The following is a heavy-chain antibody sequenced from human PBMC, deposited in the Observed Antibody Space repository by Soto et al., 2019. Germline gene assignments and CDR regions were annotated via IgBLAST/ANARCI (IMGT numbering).Heavy chain of an antibody. CDR2: IYSDNNT. CDR3: ARHYSAMGV. J-gene: IGHJ6*02. CDR1: GFTVSSDS. V-gene: IGHV3-53*02. Sequence: EMQLVETGGDLIQPGGSLRLSCAASGFTVSSDSMTWVRQAPGKGLEWISIIYSDNNTDYADSVKGRFSISRDTSKNILYLQMNSLRAEDTAEYYCARHYSAMGVWGQGTTVTVSS.